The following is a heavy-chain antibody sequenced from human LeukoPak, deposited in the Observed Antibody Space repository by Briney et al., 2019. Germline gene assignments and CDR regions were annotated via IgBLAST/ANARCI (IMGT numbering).Heavy chain of an antibody. D-gene: IGHD6-13*01. CDR1: GYTFTSYG. Sequence: ASVKVSCKASGYTFTSYGISWVRQAPGQGLEWMGWISAYNGNTNYAQKLQGRVTMTTDTSTSTTYMELRSLRSDETAVYYCARDNKPAGRFSSSWYSRTFDYWGQGTLVTVSS. CDR3: ARDNKPAGRFSSSWYSRTFDY. J-gene: IGHJ4*02. V-gene: IGHV1-18*01. CDR2: ISAYNGNT.